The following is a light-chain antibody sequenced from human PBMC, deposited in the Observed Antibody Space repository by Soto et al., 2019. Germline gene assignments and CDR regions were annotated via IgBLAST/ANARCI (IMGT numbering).Light chain of an antibody. CDR1: QTITSW. J-gene: IGKJ1*01. CDR2: KAS. Sequence: DVQMTQSPSTLSAFVGDRVTITCRASQTITSWLAWYQQKPGNAPKLLIYKASSLESGVPSRFSGSGSGTEFTHTISSLQPDDFATYYCQQYNTDSWTFGQGTKVEIK. V-gene: IGKV1-5*03. CDR3: QQYNTDSWT.